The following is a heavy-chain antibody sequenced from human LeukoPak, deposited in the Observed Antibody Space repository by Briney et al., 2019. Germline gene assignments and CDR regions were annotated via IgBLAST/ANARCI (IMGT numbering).Heavy chain of an antibody. CDR3: AKDMSDYTNFPDV. CDR2: ISGGGGST. CDR1: GFIFTTYA. D-gene: IGHD4-11*01. Sequence: GGSLRLSCAASGFIFTTYAMIWVRQAPGKGLEWVSTISGGGGSTFYADSVKGRFTIFRVNSKDTLYLQMNSLRAEDTAIYYCAKDMSDYTNFPDVWGQGTTVTVSS. J-gene: IGHJ6*02. V-gene: IGHV3-23*01.